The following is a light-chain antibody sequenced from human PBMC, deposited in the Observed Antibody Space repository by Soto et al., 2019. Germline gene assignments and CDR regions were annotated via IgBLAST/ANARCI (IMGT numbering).Light chain of an antibody. CDR1: QNIRVW. J-gene: IGKJ2*01. Sequence: DIQMTQSPSTLSASVGDGVTITCRASQNIRVWLAWYQQRPGKAPKFLIYDASNLETGVSSRFSGSGSGTEFTLTIRSLQPDDCATYYCQQYDSSAPTCGQGTKLEIK. V-gene: IGKV1-5*01. CDR3: QQYDSSAPT. CDR2: DAS.